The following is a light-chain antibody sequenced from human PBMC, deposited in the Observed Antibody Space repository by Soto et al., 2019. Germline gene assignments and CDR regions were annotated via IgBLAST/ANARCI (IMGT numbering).Light chain of an antibody. CDR3: QQAAGFPFT. Sequence: DIQLTQSPASVSAAVGDRINISCRASQPIKTWLAWYQQKPGKGPKLLIYTASTLETGVPLRFSGSGSGTDFTLTISSLQPEDAAIYSCQQAAGFPFTFGPGAKV. J-gene: IGKJ3*01. CDR1: QPIKTW. V-gene: IGKV1-12*02. CDR2: TAS.